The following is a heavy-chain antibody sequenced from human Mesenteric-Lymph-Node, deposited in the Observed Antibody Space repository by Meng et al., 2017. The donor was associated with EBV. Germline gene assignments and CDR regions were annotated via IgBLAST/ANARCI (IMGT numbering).Heavy chain of an antibody. Sequence: QVQLQESGPGQVKPSGTLSLTCAVSGASISSTHWWSWVRQSPGKGLEWIGEIFHTGSTNYNPSLKSRVTISADESKNQVSLKLTSVTAADTAVYYCARGEGSSSYFDYWGQGSLVTVSS. CDR2: IFHTGST. CDR3: ARGEGSSSYFDY. V-gene: IGHV4-4*02. CDR1: GASISSTHW. J-gene: IGHJ4*02. D-gene: IGHD6-13*01.